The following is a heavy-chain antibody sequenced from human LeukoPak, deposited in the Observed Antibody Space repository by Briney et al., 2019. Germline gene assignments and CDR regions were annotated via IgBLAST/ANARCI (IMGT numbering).Heavy chain of an antibody. D-gene: IGHD2-2*01. V-gene: IGHV1-18*01. CDR3: ASSALGYCSSTSCFTFDY. CDR2: ISGYNGNT. Sequence: ASVKVSCKVSGYTFSSYGISWVRQTPGQGLEWMGWISGYNGNTNYAQKLQGRVTMTTDTSTSTAYMELRSLRSDDTAVYYCASSALGYCSSTSCFTFDYWGQGTLVTVSS. CDR1: GYTFSSYG. J-gene: IGHJ4*02.